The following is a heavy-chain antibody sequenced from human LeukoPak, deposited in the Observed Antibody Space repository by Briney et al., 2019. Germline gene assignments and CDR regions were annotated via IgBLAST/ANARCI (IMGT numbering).Heavy chain of an antibody. CDR2: ISGSGGDT. D-gene: IGHD1-26*01. V-gene: IGHV3-23*01. Sequence: PRGSLRLSCAASGFTVSGNYMNWVRQAPGKRLEWVSGISGSGGDTYYADSEKGRFTISRDNSKNTLYLQMNSLRVEDTAVYYCAKAXKWESDY. CDR3: AKAXKWESDY. J-gene: IGHJ4*01. CDR1: GFTVSGNY.